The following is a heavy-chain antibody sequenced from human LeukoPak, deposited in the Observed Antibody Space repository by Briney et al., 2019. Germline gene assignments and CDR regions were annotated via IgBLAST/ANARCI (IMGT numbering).Heavy chain of an antibody. Sequence: PSETLSLTCTVSGDSITSHYWSWIRQPPGKGLEWIGYIYYSGSTNYNPSLKGRVTISVDTSKKQFSLKLTSVTAADTAVYSCARAAYGDYDAIVHYYYMDVWGKGTTVIVSS. CDR2: IYYSGST. CDR1: GDSITSHY. D-gene: IGHD4-17*01. V-gene: IGHV4-59*11. J-gene: IGHJ6*03. CDR3: ARAAYGDYDAIVHYYYMDV.